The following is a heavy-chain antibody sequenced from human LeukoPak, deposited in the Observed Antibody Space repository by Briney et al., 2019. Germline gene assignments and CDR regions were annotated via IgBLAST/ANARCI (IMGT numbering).Heavy chain of an antibody. CDR2: VNPNSGGT. J-gene: IGHJ3*02. V-gene: IGHV1-2*02. CDR1: GYTFTGYY. Sequence: ASVKVSCKASGYTFTGYYMHWVRQAPGQGLQWMGWVNPNSGGTTYARKFQGRVTMTSDTSISTAYMEMSSLRSDDTAVYYCARDKPPEWELLPSGQDDAFDIWGQGTMVTVSS. D-gene: IGHD1-26*01. CDR3: ARDKPPEWELLPSGQDDAFDI.